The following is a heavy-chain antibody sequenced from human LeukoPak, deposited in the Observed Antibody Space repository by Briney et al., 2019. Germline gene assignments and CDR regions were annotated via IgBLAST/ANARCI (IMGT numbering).Heavy chain of an antibody. CDR2: ISWNSDST. CDR1: GFTFGDYV. J-gene: IGHJ5*02. D-gene: IGHD1-20*01. V-gene: IGHV3-20*04. CDR3: ARDRRGITGTEWFDP. Sequence: GGSLRLSCEGSGFTFGDYVMSWVRQAPGKGPEWVAGISWNSDSTGYPDSVKGRFTISRDNAKNSLYLQMNSLRVEDTALYYCARDRRGITGTEWFDPWGQGTLVTVSS.